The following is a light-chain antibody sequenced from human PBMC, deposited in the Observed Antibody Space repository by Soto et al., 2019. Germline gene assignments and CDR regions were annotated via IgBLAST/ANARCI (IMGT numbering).Light chain of an antibody. V-gene: IGKV3-20*01. CDR2: GTS. J-gene: IGKJ5*01. CDR1: QSVDTY. CDR3: QQYATSPTT. Sequence: VLTQSPATLSLSPGERATVSCRASQSVDTYLAWCQVKPGQAPRLLIYGTSSRATGTPARFSGSGSGTDFTLSISRVEPEDFAVYYCQQYATSPTTFGQGARLDNK.